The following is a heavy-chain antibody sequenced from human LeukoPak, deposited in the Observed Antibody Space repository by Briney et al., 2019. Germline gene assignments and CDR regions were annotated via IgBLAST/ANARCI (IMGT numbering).Heavy chain of an antibody. CDR3: SKGSGRFWTYFDH. J-gene: IGHJ4*02. CDR1: GFTFDDFA. CDR2: ISWNGGSI. D-gene: IGHD1-26*01. Sequence: PRGSLRLSCAASGFTFDDFAMHWVRQAPGKGLEWVAGISWNGGSIDYANSVRGRFIISRDNAENSLYLQMNSLRAEDTALYYCSKGSGRFWTYFDHWGQGALVTVSS. V-gene: IGHV3-9*01.